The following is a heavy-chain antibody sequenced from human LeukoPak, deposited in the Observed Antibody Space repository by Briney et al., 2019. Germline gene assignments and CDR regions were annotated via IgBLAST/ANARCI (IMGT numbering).Heavy chain of an antibody. CDR2: ISAYNGNT. CDR1: GYTLTSYG. Sequence: GASVKVSCKASGYTLTSYGISWVRQAPGQGLEWMGWISAYNGNTNYAQKLQGRVTMTTDTSTSTAYMELRSLRSDDTAVYYCARGSELTTVTTIRYWGQGTLVTVSS. D-gene: IGHD4-17*01. J-gene: IGHJ4*02. CDR3: ARGSELTTVTTIRY. V-gene: IGHV1-18*01.